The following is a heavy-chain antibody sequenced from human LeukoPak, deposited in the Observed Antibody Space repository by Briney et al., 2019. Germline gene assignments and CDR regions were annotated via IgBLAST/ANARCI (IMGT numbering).Heavy chain of an antibody. Sequence: GGSLRLSCAASGFTLSSYSMNWVRQTPGKGLEWVSSISSSSSYIYYADSVKGRFTISRNNAKNSLYLQMNSLRAEDTAVYYCARDRYYYYYIDVWGKGTTVTVSS. CDR3: ARDRYYYYYIDV. V-gene: IGHV3-21*01. CDR1: GFTLSSYS. CDR2: ISSSSSYI. J-gene: IGHJ6*03.